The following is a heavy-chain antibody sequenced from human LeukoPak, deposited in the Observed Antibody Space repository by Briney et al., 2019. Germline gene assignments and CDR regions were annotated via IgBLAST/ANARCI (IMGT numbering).Heavy chain of an antibody. Sequence: GGSLRLSCAASGFSFNSHGMHWVRQAPDKGLEWVAVISDDGSKGYYADSVKGRFTISRDNSKNTLYLQMNSLRAEDTALYYCAKEGFDYWGQGTLVTVSS. V-gene: IGHV3-30*18. CDR3: AKEGFDY. J-gene: IGHJ4*02. CDR2: ISDDGSKG. CDR1: GFSFNSHG.